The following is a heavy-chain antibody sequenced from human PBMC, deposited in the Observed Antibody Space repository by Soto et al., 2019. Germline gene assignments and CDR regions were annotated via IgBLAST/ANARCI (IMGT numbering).Heavy chain of an antibody. D-gene: IGHD3-16*02. V-gene: IGHV1-18*01. CDR1: CYTFTSYG. J-gene: IGHJ6*02. CDR3: AIGLGELSLYTYYGMDV. CDR2: ISANSVST. Sequence: ASVKVSCKASCYTFTSYGISCVRQAPGQWFEWMGWISANSVSTNYAQNLQGRVTMTRDTSTSTAYMELSRLRSDDTAVYYCAIGLGELSLYTYYGMDVWGQGTTVTVSS.